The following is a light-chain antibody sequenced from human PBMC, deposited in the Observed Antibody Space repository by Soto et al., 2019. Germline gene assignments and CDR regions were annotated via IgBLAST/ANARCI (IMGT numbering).Light chain of an antibody. V-gene: IGLV1-40*01. J-gene: IGLJ1*01. CDR2: GNS. CDR3: QSVDISLSALYV. Sequence: QSVLTQPPSVSGVPGQRVTISCTGSSSNIGAGYDVHWYQQLPGTAPKRLIYGNSNRPSGVPDRFSGSKSGTSASLANTGLQAEDEADYYCQSVDISLSALYVFGTGTKLTV. CDR1: SSNIGAGYD.